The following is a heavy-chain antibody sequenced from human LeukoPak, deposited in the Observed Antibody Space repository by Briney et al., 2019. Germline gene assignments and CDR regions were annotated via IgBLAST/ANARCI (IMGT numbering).Heavy chain of an antibody. V-gene: IGHV3-49*04. J-gene: IGHJ3*02. CDR3: ASSLWQWVVQDVFDI. CDR2: IRTKANTGTP. CDR1: GFSFGDYA. D-gene: IGHD6-19*01. Sequence: PGGSLRLSCTASGFSFGDYAMSWVRQAPGKGLEWVGLIRTKANTGTPEYAASVKGRFTISRDDSKSTAYLQMNSLKAEDTGVYYYASSLWQWVVQDVFDIWGQGTMVTVSS.